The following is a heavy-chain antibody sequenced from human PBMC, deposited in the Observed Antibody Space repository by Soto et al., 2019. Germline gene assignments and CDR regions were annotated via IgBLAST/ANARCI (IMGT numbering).Heavy chain of an antibody. CDR3: ARPVWGSYDAFDI. V-gene: IGHV5-51*01. CDR1: GYSFTSYW. D-gene: IGHD1-26*01. Sequence: PGESLKISCNGSGYSFTSYWICWVRQMPGKGLEWMGIIYPGDSDTRYSPSFQGQVTISADKSISTAYLQWSSLKASDTAMYYCARPVWGSYDAFDIWGQGTMVTVSS. CDR2: IYPGDSDT. J-gene: IGHJ3*02.